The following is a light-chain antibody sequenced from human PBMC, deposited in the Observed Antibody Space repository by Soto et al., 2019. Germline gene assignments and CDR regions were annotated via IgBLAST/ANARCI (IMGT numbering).Light chain of an antibody. CDR1: QSVSSN. CDR3: QQYNVWPLT. J-gene: IGKJ4*01. CDR2: VAS. V-gene: IGKV3-15*01. Sequence: IVMTQSPATLSVSPGERATLSCRASQSVSSNLAWYQQKPGQTPKLLIYVASTRPTGIPARFSGSGSGTEFTLTISSLQSEDFAVYYCQQYNVWPLTFGGGTKVEFK.